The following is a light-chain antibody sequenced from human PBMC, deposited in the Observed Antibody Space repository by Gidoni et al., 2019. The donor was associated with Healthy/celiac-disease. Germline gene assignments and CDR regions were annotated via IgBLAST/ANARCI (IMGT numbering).Light chain of an antibody. CDR3: QQYGYSLIT. CDR1: QSVTINY. Sequence: DIVLTHSPGTLSLSPGKRPTLSCRASQSVTINYLAWYQQKPGRSPRLLIYGASSRATGVPDRFSGSGSGTDFTLTISRLESEDFAVYYCQQYGYSLITFGQGTRLKIK. V-gene: IGKV3-20*01. J-gene: IGKJ5*01. CDR2: GAS.